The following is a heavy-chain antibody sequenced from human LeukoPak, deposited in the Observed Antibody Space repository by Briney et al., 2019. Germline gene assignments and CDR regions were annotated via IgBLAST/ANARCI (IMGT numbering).Heavy chain of an antibody. CDR3: VRDRELNY. Sequence: SETLSLTCTVSGGSISIYYWSWIRQPPGKGLEWLGYIYNSGSTLYNPSLKSRVTISVDTSRNEFSLRLTSVTAADAAVYYCVRDRELNYWGQGTLVTVSS. CDR2: IYNSGST. J-gene: IGHJ4*02. CDR1: GGSISIYY. V-gene: IGHV4-59*01. D-gene: IGHD3-10*01.